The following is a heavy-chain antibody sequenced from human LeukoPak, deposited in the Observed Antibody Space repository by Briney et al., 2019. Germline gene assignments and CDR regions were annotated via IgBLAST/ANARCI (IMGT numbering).Heavy chain of an antibody. CDR1: GGSFSGYY. J-gene: IGHJ4*02. Sequence: SETLSLTCAVYGGSFSGYYWSWIRQPPGKGLEWIGEINHSGSTNYNPSLKSRVTISVDTSKNQFSLKLSSVTAADTAVYYCARGPPGTWTRTPTFGYWGQGTLVTVSS. D-gene: IGHD1-1*01. CDR2: INHSGST. V-gene: IGHV4-34*01. CDR3: ARGPPGTWTRTPTFGY.